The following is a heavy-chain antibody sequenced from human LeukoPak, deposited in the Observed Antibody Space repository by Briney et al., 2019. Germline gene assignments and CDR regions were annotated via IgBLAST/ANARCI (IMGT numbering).Heavy chain of an antibody. CDR2: INPNSGGT. D-gene: IGHD3-10*01. CDR3: ATDLPYGFGASVIFDP. Sequence: ASVKVSCKASGYTFTGYYMHWVRQAPGQGLEWMGWINPNSGGTNYAQKFQGGVTMTRDTSISTAYMELSSLRSEGTAVYYCATDLPYGFGASVIFDPWGQGTLVTVSS. J-gene: IGHJ5*02. CDR1: GYTFTGYY. V-gene: IGHV1-2*02.